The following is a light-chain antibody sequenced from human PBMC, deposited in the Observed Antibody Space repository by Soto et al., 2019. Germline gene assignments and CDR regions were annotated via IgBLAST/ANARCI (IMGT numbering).Light chain of an antibody. J-gene: IGLJ3*02. CDR3: AAWDDTRRGWV. CDR2: RNY. Sequence: QSVLSQSPSASGTPGQRVTISCSGSSSNIGSNYVFWYQQLPGTAPKVLIYRNYQRPSGVPDRFSGSKSRSSASLAISGLRSEDEADYYCAAWDDTRRGWVFGGGTKLTVL. CDR1: SSNIGSNY. V-gene: IGLV1-47*01.